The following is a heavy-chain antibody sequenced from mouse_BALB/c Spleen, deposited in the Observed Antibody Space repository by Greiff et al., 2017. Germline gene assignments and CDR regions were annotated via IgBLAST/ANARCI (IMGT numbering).Heavy chain of an antibody. J-gene: IGHJ2*01. D-gene: IGHD1-1*01. CDR3: ARDRHYYGSSLYYFDY. CDR1: GFSLTSYG. Sequence: VMLVESGPGLVAPSQSLSITCTVSGFSLTSYGVHWVRQPPGKGLEWLGVIWAGGSTNYNSALMSRLSISKDNSKSQVFLKMNSLQTDDTAMYYCARDRHYYGSSLYYFDYWGQGTTLTVSS. V-gene: IGHV2-9*02. CDR2: IWAGGST.